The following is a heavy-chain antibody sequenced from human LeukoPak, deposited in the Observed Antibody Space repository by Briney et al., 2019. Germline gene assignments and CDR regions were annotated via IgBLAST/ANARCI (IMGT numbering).Heavy chain of an antibody. CDR1: VFTVSSNY. Sequence: GGSLRLSCAASVFTVSSNYMSWVRQAPGKGLKWVSVIYSGGSTYYADSVKGRFTISRDNSKNTLYLQMNSLRAEDTAVYYCARQYSYGYMDVWGQGTTVTVSS. D-gene: IGHD5-18*01. J-gene: IGHJ6*03. V-gene: IGHV3-53*01. CDR2: IYSGGST. CDR3: ARQYSYGYMDV.